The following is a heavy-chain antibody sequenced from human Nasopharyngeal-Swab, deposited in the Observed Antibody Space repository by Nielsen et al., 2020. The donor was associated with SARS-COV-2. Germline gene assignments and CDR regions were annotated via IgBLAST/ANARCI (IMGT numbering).Heavy chain of an antibody. CDR3: AGSQDILTGYF. D-gene: IGHD3-9*01. Sequence: IRQGPGKGLEWIGYVYYSGSTNYNPSLKSRVTISVYTSMNKFCLKLSSVTAADTAVYYCAGSQDILTGYFWGQGTLVTVSS. CDR2: VYYSGST. V-gene: IGHV4-59*01. J-gene: IGHJ4*02.